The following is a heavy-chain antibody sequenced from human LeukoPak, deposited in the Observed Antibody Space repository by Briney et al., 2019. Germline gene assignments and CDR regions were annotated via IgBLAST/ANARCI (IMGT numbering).Heavy chain of an antibody. Sequence: ASVKVSCKVSGYTLTELSMHWVRQAPGKGLEWMGGFDPEDGETIYAQKLQGRVTMTTDTSTSTAYMELRSLRSDDTAVYYCARDQVYSSSWYVRKVPGDNWFDPWGQGTLVTVSS. CDR3: ARDQVYSSSWYVRKVPGDNWFDP. CDR2: FDPEDGET. D-gene: IGHD6-13*01. V-gene: IGHV1-24*01. CDR1: GYTLTELS. J-gene: IGHJ5*02.